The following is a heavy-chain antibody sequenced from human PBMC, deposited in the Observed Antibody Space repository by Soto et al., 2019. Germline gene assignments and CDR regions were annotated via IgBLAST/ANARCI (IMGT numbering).Heavy chain of an antibody. CDR1: GGSISSSSYY. J-gene: IGHJ6*02. Sequence: SETLSLTCTVSGGSISSSSYYWGWVRQPPGKGLGWVWSIYYSGSTYYNPSLKSRVTISVDTSKNQFSLKLSSVTAADTAVYYCARHGYSSGWSPLYYYHYYGMDVWGQGTTVTVSS. CDR2: IYYSGST. CDR3: ARHGYSSGWSPLYYYHYYGMDV. D-gene: IGHD6-19*01. V-gene: IGHV4-39*01.